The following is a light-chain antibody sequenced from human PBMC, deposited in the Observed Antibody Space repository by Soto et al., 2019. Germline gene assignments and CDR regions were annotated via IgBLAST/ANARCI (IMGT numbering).Light chain of an antibody. CDR1: SSDVGSYNL. CDR2: EGS. V-gene: IGLV2-23*03. Sequence: QSALTQPASVSGSPGQSITISCTGTSSDVGSYNLVSWYQQHPYNAPKLMIYEGSKRPSGVSNRFSGSKSGNTASLPISGLQSEDEADYYCRSDAGSSTFVVFGGGTKLAVL. CDR3: RSDAGSSTFVV. J-gene: IGLJ2*01.